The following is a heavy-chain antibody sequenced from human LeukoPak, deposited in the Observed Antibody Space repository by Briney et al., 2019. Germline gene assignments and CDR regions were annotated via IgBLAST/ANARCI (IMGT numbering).Heavy chain of an antibody. D-gene: IGHD5-18*01. CDR3: AREGHVDTVFDI. CDR2: ISAYNGNT. V-gene: IGHV1-18*01. J-gene: IGHJ3*02. CDR1: GYSFTSYG. Sequence: GASVKVSCKASGYSFTSYGISWVRQAPGQGLEWMGWISAYNGNTNYAQKFQGRVTITADESTSTAYMELSSLRSEDTAVYYCAREGHVDTVFDIWGQGTMVTVSS.